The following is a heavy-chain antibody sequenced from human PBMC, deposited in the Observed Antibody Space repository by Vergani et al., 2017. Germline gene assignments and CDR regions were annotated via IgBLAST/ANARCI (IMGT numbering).Heavy chain of an antibody. CDR1: GFTFSSYG. J-gene: IGHJ4*02. CDR2: IWYDGSNK. D-gene: IGHD1-26*01. Sequence: QVQLVESGGGVVQPGRSLRLSCAASGFTFSSYGMHWVRQAPGKGLVWVAVIWYDGSNKYYADSVKGRFTISRDNSKNTLYLQMNSLRAEDTAVYYCARDEAGAKGYWGQGTLVTVSS. V-gene: IGHV3-33*01. CDR3: ARDEAGAKGY.